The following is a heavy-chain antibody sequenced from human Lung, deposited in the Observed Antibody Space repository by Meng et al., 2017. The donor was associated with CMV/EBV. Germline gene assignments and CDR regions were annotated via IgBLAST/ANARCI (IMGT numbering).Heavy chain of an antibody. V-gene: IGHV3-30*03. CDR3: ATDGSRSPYYSYGMDV. CDR1: TFTFSSFI. D-gene: IGHD2-2*01. Sequence: SXAASTFTFSSFIIHWVRQAPGRGLEWVTVVSHDGTNEYYADSVNGRFTCSRDNSRRILYLQMNRMGVEDTAVYYCATDGSRSPYYSYGMDVWGQGTTVXVSS. CDR2: VSHDGTNE. J-gene: IGHJ6*02.